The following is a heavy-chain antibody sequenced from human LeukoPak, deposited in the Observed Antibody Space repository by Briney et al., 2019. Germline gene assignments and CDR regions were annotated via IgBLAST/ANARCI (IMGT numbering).Heavy chain of an antibody. J-gene: IGHJ3*02. D-gene: IGHD2-2*01. V-gene: IGHV1-18*01. CDR2: ISAYNGNT. CDR1: GYTFTSYG. CDR3: ARGPYQLLPGSAFDI. Sequence: ASVKVSCKASGYTFTSYGISWVRQAPGQGLEWMGWISAYNGNTNYAQKLQGRVTMTTDTSTSTAYMELRSLRSDDPAVYYCARGPYQLLPGSAFDIWGQGTMVTVSS.